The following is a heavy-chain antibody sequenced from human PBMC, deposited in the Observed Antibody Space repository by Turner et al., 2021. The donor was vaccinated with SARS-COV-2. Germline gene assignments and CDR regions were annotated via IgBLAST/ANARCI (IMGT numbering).Heavy chain of an antibody. V-gene: IGHV3-74*02. CDR1: GFTFRSNW. Sequence: EVQLVESGGGLVQSGGSLRLSCAVSGFTFRSNWMHWVRQAPGKGLVWVSRNGSTTDYADSVKGRFSVSRDNAKNTLYLQMNSLRAEDTALYYCATAESDYWGQGTLVTVSS. D-gene: IGHD6-25*01. CDR2: NGSTT. CDR3: ATAESDY. J-gene: IGHJ4*02.